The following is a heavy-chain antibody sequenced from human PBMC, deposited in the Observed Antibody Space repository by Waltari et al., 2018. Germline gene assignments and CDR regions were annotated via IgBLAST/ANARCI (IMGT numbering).Heavy chain of an antibody. CDR3: ARLRVSSGSFFSDY. Sequence: QVRLQESGPGLVKPSQTLSLTCTVSGGPVCSTDHYWSWIRQPPGKDLEWMGYIYHSGTTYFNPSLKSRVVMSVDASSNQFSLKLTSVTAADTAVYYCARLRVSSGSFFSDYWGQGTVVTVSS. CDR2: IYHSGTT. J-gene: IGHJ4*02. V-gene: IGHV4-30-4*01. CDR1: GGPVCSTDHY. D-gene: IGHD3-22*01.